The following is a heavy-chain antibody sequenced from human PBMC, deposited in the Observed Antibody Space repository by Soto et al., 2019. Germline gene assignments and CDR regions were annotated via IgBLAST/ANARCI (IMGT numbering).Heavy chain of an antibody. J-gene: IGHJ4*02. CDR1: GGSFCGYY. CDR3: ARGRYCSGGRCYFDY. CDR2: INHSGST. Sequence: PSETLSLTCAVCGGSFCGYYWTWIRQPPGTGLEWIGEINHSGSTNYNPSLKSRFTISRDNAKNSVYLQMNSLRAEDTAVYYCARGRYCSGGRCYFDYWGQGTPVTVSS. V-gene: IGHV4-34*01. D-gene: IGHD2-15*01.